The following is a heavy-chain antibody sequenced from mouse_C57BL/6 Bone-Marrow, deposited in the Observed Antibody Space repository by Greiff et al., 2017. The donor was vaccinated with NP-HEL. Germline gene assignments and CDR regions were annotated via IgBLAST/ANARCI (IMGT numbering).Heavy chain of an antibody. CDR2: INPSSGYT. Sequence: QVQLKQSGAELAKPGASVKLSCKASGYTFTSYWMHWVKQRPGQGLEWIGYINPSSGYTKYNQKFKDKATLTADKSSSTAYMQLSSLTYEDSAVYYCASRWLPYYAMDYWGQGTSVTVSS. CDR1: GYTFTSYW. CDR3: ASRWLPYYAMDY. J-gene: IGHJ4*01. V-gene: IGHV1-7*01. D-gene: IGHD2-3*01.